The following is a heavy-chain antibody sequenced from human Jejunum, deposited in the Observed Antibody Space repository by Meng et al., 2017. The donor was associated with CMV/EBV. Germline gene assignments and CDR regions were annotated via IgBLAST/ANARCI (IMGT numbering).Heavy chain of an antibody. D-gene: IGHD2-8*02. V-gene: IGHV3-30*02. CDR2: IAYDESNK. CDR3: ARGIHGRYCPGTCYPVDY. Sequence: TTYGMYWVRQAPGKGLEWVAFIAYDESNKQYADSMKGRLTISRDNSKNTLYMQMNSLRPEDTAVYYCARGIHGRYCPGTCYPVDYWGQGTLVTVSS. CDR1: TTYG. J-gene: IGHJ4*02.